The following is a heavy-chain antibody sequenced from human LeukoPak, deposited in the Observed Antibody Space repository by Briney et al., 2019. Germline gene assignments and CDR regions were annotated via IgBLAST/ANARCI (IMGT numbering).Heavy chain of an antibody. Sequence: SETLSLTCTVSGGSISSYYWSWIRQPPGKGLEWIGYIYYSGSTNYNPSLKSRVTISVDTSKNQFSLKLSSVTAADTAVYYCARGPISYGGNSGYFDYWGQGTLVTVSS. J-gene: IGHJ4*02. CDR1: GGSISSYY. CDR2: IYYSGST. D-gene: IGHD4-23*01. CDR3: ARGPISYGGNSGYFDY. V-gene: IGHV4-59*12.